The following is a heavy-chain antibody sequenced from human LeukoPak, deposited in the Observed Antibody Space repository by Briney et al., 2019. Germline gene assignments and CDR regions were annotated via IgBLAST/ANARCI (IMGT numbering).Heavy chain of an antibody. Sequence: SETLSLTCTVSGYSISSGYYWGWIRQPPGKGLEWIGSIYHSGSTYYNPSLKSRVTISVDTSKNQFSLKLSSVTAADTAVYYCARVLSYQTTLFDYWGQGTLVTVSS. CDR2: IYHSGST. V-gene: IGHV4-38-2*02. J-gene: IGHJ4*02. CDR1: GYSISSGYY. D-gene: IGHD2-2*01. CDR3: ARVLSYQTTLFDY.